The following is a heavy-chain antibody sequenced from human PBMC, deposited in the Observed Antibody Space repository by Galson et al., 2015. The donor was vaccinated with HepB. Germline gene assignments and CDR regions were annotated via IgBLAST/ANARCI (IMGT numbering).Heavy chain of an antibody. CDR3: ARSSGWSSDD. V-gene: IGHV3-7*03. J-gene: IGHJ4*02. CDR2: IKQDGSEK. D-gene: IGHD6-19*01. Sequence: SLRLSCAASGFTFNSHWMSWVRQAPGKGLEWVGNIKQDGSEKNYVDSVKGRFTISRDNAKSSLYLQMTSLRVEDTAVYYCARSSGWSSDDWGQGTLVTVSS. CDR1: GFTFNSHW.